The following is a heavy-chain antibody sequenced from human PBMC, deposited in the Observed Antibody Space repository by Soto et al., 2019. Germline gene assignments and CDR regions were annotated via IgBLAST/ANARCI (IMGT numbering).Heavy chain of an antibody. CDR2: ITDNGGST. CDR3: AKVYDSSGYYSHYFAY. V-gene: IGHV3-23*01. D-gene: IGHD3-22*01. Sequence: GGSLRFSCAASVFTFSRDGMSLVRQAPGKGLECVSLITDNGGSTYYADSVKGRFTISRDNTKNTLFLQMNSLRAEDTAVYYCAKVYDSSGYYSHYFAYWGQGTMVTVSS. CDR1: VFTFSRDG. J-gene: IGHJ4*02.